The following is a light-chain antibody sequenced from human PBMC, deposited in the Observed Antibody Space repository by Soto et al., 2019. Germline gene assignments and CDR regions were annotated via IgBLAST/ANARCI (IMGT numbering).Light chain of an antibody. CDR3: QQYNNWPPWT. Sequence: EIVMTQSPATLSVSPGERATLSCRASQSVSSNLAWYQQKPGQAPRLLIYGASTRATGSPARFSGSGSGTEFTHTISSLPSEDFAVYYCQQYNNWPPWTFGQGTKVEIK. CDR1: QSVSSN. V-gene: IGKV3-15*01. CDR2: GAS. J-gene: IGKJ1*01.